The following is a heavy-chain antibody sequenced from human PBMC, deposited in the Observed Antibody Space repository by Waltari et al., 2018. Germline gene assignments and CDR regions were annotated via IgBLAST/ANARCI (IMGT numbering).Heavy chain of an antibody. D-gene: IGHD1-26*01. CDR1: GFTFRNYE. J-gene: IGHJ4*01. Sequence: EVQLVESGGGLVQPGGSLRLLCAASGFTFRNYEMNWVRQAPGKGLEWGSYISSGASTIVYADSVKGRFTISRDNAKNSVYLEMNSLRADDTAIYYCARGEGGANEYWGQGTLVTVSS. CDR3: ARGEGGANEY. V-gene: IGHV3-48*03. CDR2: ISSGASTI.